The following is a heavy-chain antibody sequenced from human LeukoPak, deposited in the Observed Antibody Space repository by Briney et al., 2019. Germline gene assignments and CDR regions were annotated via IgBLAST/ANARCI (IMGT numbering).Heavy chain of an antibody. CDR2: FDPEAGET. J-gene: IGHJ3*02. CDR3: ATVSINGTRDDALDI. CDR1: GYTLTELS. V-gene: IGHV1-24*01. D-gene: IGHD1/OR15-1a*01. Sequence: GASVKVSCKVSGYTLTELSMHWVRQAPGKGLEWVGGFDPEAGETMYAQKFEGRVTMTDHTSTDTAYMDLSSLRSEDTAVYYCATVSINGTRDDALDIWGQGTMVTVSS.